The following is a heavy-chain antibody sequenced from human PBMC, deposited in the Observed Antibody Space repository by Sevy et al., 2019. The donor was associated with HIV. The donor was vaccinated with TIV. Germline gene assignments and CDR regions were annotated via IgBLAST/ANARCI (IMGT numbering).Heavy chain of an antibody. CDR3: ASPLNYYDSPSAY. V-gene: IGHV3-21*04. J-gene: IGHJ4*02. D-gene: IGHD3-22*01. Sequence: GGSLRLSCAASGFTFSYYDMNWVRQAPGKGLEWVSSISSGSSYIFYADSVKGRFTISRDNKKNSLYLQMNSLRAEDTAVYYCASPLNYYDSPSAYWGQGTLVTVSS. CDR1: GFTFSYYD. CDR2: ISSGSSYI.